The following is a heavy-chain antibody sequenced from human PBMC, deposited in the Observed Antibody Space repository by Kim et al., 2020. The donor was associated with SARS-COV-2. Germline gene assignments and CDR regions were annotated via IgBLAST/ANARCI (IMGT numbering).Heavy chain of an antibody. J-gene: IGHJ6*02. D-gene: IGHD2-2*01. CDR1: GGTFSSYA. CDR2: IIPIFGTA. CDR3: ARGDIVVVPAAMRKNYYYYGMDV. V-gene: IGHV1-69*13. Sequence: SVKVSCKASGGTFSSYAISWVRQAPGQGLEWMGGIIPIFGTANYAQKFQGRVTITADESTSTAYMELSSLRSEDTAVYYCARGDIVVVPAAMRKNYYYYGMDVWGQGTTVTVSS.